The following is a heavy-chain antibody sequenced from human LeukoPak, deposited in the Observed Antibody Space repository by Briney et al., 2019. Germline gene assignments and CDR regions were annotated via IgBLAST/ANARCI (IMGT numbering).Heavy chain of an antibody. CDR3: ARLPLSTSYYYYGLDV. D-gene: IGHD2-2*01. V-gene: IGHV4-39*02. CDR1: GDSISSSTFS. CDR2: MDYSGDT. Sequence: SETLSLTCTVSGDSISSSTFSWGWIRQPPGKGLEWIGSMDYSGDTCDNESLKSRVTISVDTSKNHFSLKLSAVTAADTAVYYCARLPLSTSYYYYGLDVWGLGTAVTVS. J-gene: IGHJ6*02.